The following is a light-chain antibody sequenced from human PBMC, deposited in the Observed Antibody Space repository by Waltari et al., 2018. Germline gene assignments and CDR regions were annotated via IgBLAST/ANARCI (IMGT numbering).Light chain of an antibody. V-gene: IGKV1-39*01. CDR3: QQTDSHFRT. CDR2: AAS. J-gene: IGKJ1*01. Sequence: DIPMTQSPSSLSASVGDRVTITCRASQSIRTYLHWYQQKPGKAPKLLIFAASSLQSGVPSRFRGSASGRDFTLISSSLQPEDFATYDCQQTDSHFRTSGHGPKVEIK. CDR1: QSIRTY.